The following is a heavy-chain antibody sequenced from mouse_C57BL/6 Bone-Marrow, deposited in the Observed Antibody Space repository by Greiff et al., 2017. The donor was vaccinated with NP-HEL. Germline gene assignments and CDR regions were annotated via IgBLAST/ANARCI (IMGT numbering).Heavy chain of an antibody. V-gene: IGHV5-16*01. CDR2: INYDGSST. J-gene: IGHJ1*03. CDR1: GFTFSDYY. D-gene: IGHD1-1*01. Sequence: EVQLQESEGGLVQPGSSMKLSCTASGFTFSDYYMAWVRQVPEKGLEWVANINYDGSSTYYLDSLKSRFIISRDNAKNILYLQMSSLKSEDTATYYCARADYGSSHWYFDVWGTGTTVTVSS. CDR3: ARADYGSSHWYFDV.